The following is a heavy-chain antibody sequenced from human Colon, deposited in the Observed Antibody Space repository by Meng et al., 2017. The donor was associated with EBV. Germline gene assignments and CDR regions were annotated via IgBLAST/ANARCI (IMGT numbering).Heavy chain of an antibody. CDR2: VYYLGNT. CDR1: GDSISKSSYY. Sequence: QLEMQGWGPGLVKPSGTLSLTCTVSGDSISKSSYYWAWIRQPPGKGLEWIGSVYYLGNTYYNPSFKSRLTISIDTSKNQFSLRLRSVTAADTAVYYCARRFEGYSPDKWGQGTLVTVSS. J-gene: IGHJ1*01. V-gene: IGHV4-39*07. D-gene: IGHD3-22*01. CDR3: ARRFEGYSPDK.